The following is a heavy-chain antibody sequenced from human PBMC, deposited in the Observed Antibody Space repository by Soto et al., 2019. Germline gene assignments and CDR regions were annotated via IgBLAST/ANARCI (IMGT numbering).Heavy chain of an antibody. V-gene: IGHV3-33*01. J-gene: IGHJ4*02. Sequence: GGSLRLSCAESGFTFSSYGMHWVRQAPGKGLEWVAVIWYDGSNKYYADSVKGRFTISRDNSKNTLYLQMNSLRAEDTAVYYCARGAEAVAALDYWRQGTLVTVSS. CDR1: GFTFSSYG. CDR3: ARGAEAVAALDY. D-gene: IGHD6-19*01. CDR2: IWYDGSNK.